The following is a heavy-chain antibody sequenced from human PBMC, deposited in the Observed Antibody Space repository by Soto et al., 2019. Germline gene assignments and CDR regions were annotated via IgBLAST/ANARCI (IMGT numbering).Heavy chain of an antibody. CDR2: ISAYNGNT. J-gene: IGHJ4*02. V-gene: IGHV1-18*01. D-gene: IGHD6-13*01. CDR1: GYTFTSYG. Sequence: ASVKVSCKASGYTFTSYGISWVRQAPGQGLEWMGWISAYNGNTNYAQKFQGRVTVTTDTSTSTAYMELRSLRSDDTAVYYCARDNGIAAAGTGRPLDYWGQGTLVTVSS. CDR3: ARDNGIAAAGTGRPLDY.